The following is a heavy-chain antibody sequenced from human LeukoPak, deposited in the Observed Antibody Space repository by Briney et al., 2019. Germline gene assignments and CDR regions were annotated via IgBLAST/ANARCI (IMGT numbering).Heavy chain of an antibody. J-gene: IGHJ5*02. CDR2: MNPNSGNT. V-gene: IGHV1-8*01. CDR3: ARGGWLTTLAYNWFDP. CDR1: GYTFTSYD. D-gene: IGHD4-17*01. Sequence: ASVKVSCKASGYTFTSYDINWVRQATGQGLEWMGWMNPNSGNTGYAQKFQGRVTMTRNTSISTAYMELSSLRSEDTAVYYCARGGWLTTLAYNWFDPWGQGTLVTVSS.